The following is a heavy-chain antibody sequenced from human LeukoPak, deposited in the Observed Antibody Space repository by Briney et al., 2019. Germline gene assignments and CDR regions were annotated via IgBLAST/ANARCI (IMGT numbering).Heavy chain of an antibody. Sequence: GGSLRLSCAASGFTFSSYGMHWVRQAPGKGLEWVAVISYDGSNKYYADSVKGRFTISRDNSKNTLYLQMNSLRAEDTAVYYCAKEQIAAAGASYYYGMDVWGQGTTVTVSS. V-gene: IGHV3-30*18. J-gene: IGHJ6*02. CDR3: AKEQIAAAGASYYYGMDV. D-gene: IGHD6-13*01. CDR1: GFTFSSYG. CDR2: ISYDGSNK.